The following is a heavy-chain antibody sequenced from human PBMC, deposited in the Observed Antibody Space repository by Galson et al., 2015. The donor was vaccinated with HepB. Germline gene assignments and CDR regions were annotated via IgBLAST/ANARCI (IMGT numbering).Heavy chain of an antibody. V-gene: IGHV3-23*01. CDR3: ATGSATSDYPYYMDF. Sequence: SLRLSCAASGLTLDAYDISWVRQAPGRGLQWVSAISQNDISTHYAAPVEGRFTISRQKSKNVVVLQMKRLKVEDTAVYYCATGSATSDYPYYMDFWGKGTTVTVSS. D-gene: IGHD4/OR15-4a*01. J-gene: IGHJ6*03. CDR2: ISQNDIST. CDR1: GLTLDAYD.